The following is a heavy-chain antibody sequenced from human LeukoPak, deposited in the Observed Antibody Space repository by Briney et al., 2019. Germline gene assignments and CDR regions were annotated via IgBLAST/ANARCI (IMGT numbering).Heavy chain of an antibody. CDR1: GYTFTSYA. Sequence: ASVKVSCKASGYTFTSYAMHWVRQAPGQRLEWMGWINAGNGSTKYSQKFQGRVTITRDTSASTAYMELSSLRSEDTAVYYCARDNYDILTPDYWGQGTLVTVSS. CDR2: INAGNGST. V-gene: IGHV1-3*01. CDR3: ARDNYDILTPDY. D-gene: IGHD3-9*01. J-gene: IGHJ4*02.